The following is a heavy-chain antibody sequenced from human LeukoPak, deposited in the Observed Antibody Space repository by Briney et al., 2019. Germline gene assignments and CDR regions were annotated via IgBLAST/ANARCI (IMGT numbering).Heavy chain of an antibody. CDR2: INPSGGST. J-gene: IGHJ4*02. D-gene: IGHD3-9*01. CDR3: ARGFDDILTGYDY. CDR1: GYTFTSYG. V-gene: IGHV1-46*01. Sequence: GASVKVSCKASGYTFTSYGISWVRQAPGQGLEWMGIINPSGGSTSYAQKFQGRVTMTRDMSTSTVYMELSSLRSEDTAVYYCARGFDDILTGYDYWGQGTLVTVSS.